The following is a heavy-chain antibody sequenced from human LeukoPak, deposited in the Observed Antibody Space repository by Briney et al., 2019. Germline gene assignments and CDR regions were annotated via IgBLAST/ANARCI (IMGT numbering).Heavy chain of an antibody. CDR3: AKDQGAAGIIY. V-gene: IGHV3-23*01. CDR1: GFTFSSYA. J-gene: IGHJ4*02. Sequence: QPGGSLRLACAASGFTFSSYAMSWVRQAPGKGLKWVSAISGSGGSTYYADSVKGRFTISRDNSKNTLYLQMNSLRAEDTAVYYCAKDQGAAGIIYWGQGTLVTVSS. CDR2: ISGSGGST. D-gene: IGHD1-1*01.